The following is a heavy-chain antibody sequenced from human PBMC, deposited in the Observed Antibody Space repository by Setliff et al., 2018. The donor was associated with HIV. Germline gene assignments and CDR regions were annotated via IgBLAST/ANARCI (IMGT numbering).Heavy chain of an antibody. J-gene: IGHJ4*02. CDR3: ARDRLISARYWTSDY. V-gene: IGHV3-23*01. D-gene: IGHD2-8*02. Sequence: GGSLRLSCAVSGFTFGSYAMAWVRQAPGKGLEWVSVTSHGGATKYYAESVEGRFTISRDNAKNSLYLLMHSLRAEDTAIYYCARDRLISARYWTSDYWGQGTLVTVSS. CDR2: TSHGGATK. CDR1: GFTFGSYA.